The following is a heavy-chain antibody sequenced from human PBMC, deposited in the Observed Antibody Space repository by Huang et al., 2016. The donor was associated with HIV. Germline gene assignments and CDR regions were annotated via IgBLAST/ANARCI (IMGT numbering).Heavy chain of an antibody. J-gene: IGHJ4*02. CDR3: AKADRTSTYLDY. D-gene: IGHD2-2*01. Sequence: DSVKGRFTISRDNTKNTLFLQVTSLRAEDTAVFYCAKADRTSTYLDYWGQGILVTVSS. V-gene: IGHV3-30*02.